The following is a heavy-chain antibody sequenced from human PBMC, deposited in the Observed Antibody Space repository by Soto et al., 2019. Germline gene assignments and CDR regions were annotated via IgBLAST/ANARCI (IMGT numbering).Heavy chain of an antibody. D-gene: IGHD7-27*01. CDR3: ARGWGKIFDY. V-gene: IGHV4-34*01. CDR1: GGSFSGYY. J-gene: IGHJ4*02. Sequence: QVQLQLWGAGLLKPSETLSLTCAVYGGSFSGYYWNWIRQPPGKGLEWIGEINHSGSTNYNPSLKSRVTISVDTYKNQFSLKLSSVTAADTAVYYCARGWGKIFDYWGQGTLVTVSS. CDR2: INHSGST.